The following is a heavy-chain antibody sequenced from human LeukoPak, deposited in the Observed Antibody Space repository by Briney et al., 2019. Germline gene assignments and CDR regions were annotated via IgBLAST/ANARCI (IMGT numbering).Heavy chain of an antibody. CDR3: ARDYDSSGYYMYYFDY. J-gene: IGHJ4*02. V-gene: IGHV4-4*07. CDR1: GGSISSYY. D-gene: IGHD3-22*01. CDR2: IYTSGST. Sequence: SETLSLTCTVSGGSISSYYWSWIRQPAGKGLEWIGRIYTSGSTNYNPSLKSRVTMSVDTSKNQFSLKLNSVTAADTAVYYCARDYDSSGYYMYYFDYWGQGTLVTVSS.